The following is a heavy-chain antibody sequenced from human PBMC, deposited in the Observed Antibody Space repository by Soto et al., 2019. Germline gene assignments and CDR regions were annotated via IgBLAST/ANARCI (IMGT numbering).Heavy chain of an antibody. D-gene: IGHD4-17*01. V-gene: IGHV3-73*01. CDR1: GFTFSGSA. J-gene: IGHJ4*02. CDR2: IRSKSNSYAT. Sequence: EVQLVESGGGLVQPGGSLKLSCAVSGFTFSGSAMHWVRQASGKGLEWVGRIRSKSNSYATAYAASVKGRFTISRXXXXXXXXXXXXXXXTXXTAVXYCTRGYGDYVRDYWGQGTLVTVSS. CDR3: TRGYGDYVRDY.